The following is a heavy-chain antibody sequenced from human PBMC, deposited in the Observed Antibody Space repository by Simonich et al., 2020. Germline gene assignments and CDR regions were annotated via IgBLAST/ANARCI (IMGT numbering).Heavy chain of an antibody. Sequence: QVQLQESGPGLVKPSETLSLTCTFSGGSISSYYWSWIRQPPGKGLKWFGNINYSGSTNYNPSLKSRVTISVDTSKNQFSLKLSSVTAADTAVYYCARHDRWLQFYFDYWGQGTLVTVSS. CDR3: ARHDRWLQFYFDY. CDR1: GGSISSYY. D-gene: IGHD5-12*01. J-gene: IGHJ4*02. CDR2: INYSGST. V-gene: IGHV4-59*08.